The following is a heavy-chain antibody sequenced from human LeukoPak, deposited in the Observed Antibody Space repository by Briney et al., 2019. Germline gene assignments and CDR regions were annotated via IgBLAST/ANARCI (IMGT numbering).Heavy chain of an antibody. D-gene: IGHD6-13*01. J-gene: IGHJ6*03. Sequence: SVKVSCKASGGTFSSYAISWVRQAPGQGLEWMGGIIPIFGTANYAQKFQGRVTITTDDSTSTAYMELSSLRSEDTAGYYCAARYSSSWYAYYYYYYMDVWGKGTTVTVSS. CDR2: IIPIFGTA. CDR3: AARYSSSWYAYYYYYYMDV. V-gene: IGHV1-69*05. CDR1: GGTFSSYA.